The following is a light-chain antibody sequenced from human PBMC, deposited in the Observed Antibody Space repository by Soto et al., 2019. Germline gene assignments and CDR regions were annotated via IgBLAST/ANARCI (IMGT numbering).Light chain of an antibody. CDR3: HRRQSWPRT. V-gene: IGKV3-11*01. CDR1: QAVNTR. Sequence: EIVLTQSPATLSSFPGDRVTLSCRASQAVNTRLAWYQHKPGQAPRLLIYLASNRAAGVPARFSGSGSGTDFTLTISDVEPEDFAVYYCHRRQSWPRTVGQGTKVDSK. CDR2: LAS. J-gene: IGKJ1*01.